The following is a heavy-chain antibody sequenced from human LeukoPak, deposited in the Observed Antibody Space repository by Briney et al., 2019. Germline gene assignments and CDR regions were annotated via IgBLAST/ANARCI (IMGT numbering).Heavy chain of an antibody. Sequence: ASVKVSCKASGYTFTGYYMHWVRQAPGQGLDWIGWLHPNSGGTKCAQNFQGRVTMTRDTSISTAYMELSRLRSDDTAVYYCARDSAVYDSSGYFLHAFDIWGQGTMVTVSS. D-gene: IGHD3-22*01. CDR3: ARDSAVYDSSGYFLHAFDI. V-gene: IGHV1-2*02. J-gene: IGHJ3*02. CDR1: GYTFTGYY. CDR2: LHPNSGGT.